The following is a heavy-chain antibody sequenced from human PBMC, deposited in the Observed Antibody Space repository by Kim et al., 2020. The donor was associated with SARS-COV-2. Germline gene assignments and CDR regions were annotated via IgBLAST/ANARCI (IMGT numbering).Heavy chain of an antibody. J-gene: IGHJ5*02. CDR3: AREGRRVATAAPWVP. CDR2: INHSGST. D-gene: IGHD5-12*01. V-gene: IGHV4-34*01. CDR1: GGSFSGYY. Sequence: SETLSLTCAVYGGSFSGYYWSWIRQPPGKGLEWIGEINHSGSTNYNPSLKSRVTISVDTSKNQFSLKLSSVTAADTAVYYCAREGRRVATAAPWVPWGQGTLVTVSS.